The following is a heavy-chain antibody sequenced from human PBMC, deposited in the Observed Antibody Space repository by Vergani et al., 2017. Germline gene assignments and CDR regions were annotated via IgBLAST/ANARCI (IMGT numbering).Heavy chain of an antibody. CDR2: IIPIFGIA. J-gene: IGHJ6*01. D-gene: IGHD5/OR15-5a*01. Sequence: QVQLVQSGAEVKKPGPSVKVSCKASGGTFSSYAISWVRQAPGQGLEWMGGIIPIFGIANYTQKFQGSGTITAYTSTSTAYLELSSLRPADPAAYYCATVSLQDHDYYYYGMDGGREGTTVTVSS. V-gene: IGHV1-69*17. CDR3: ATVSLQDHDYYYYGMDG. CDR1: GGTFSSYA.